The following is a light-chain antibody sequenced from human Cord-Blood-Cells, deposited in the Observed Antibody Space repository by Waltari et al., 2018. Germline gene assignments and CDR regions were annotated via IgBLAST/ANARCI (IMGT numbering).Light chain of an antibody. CDR1: SSDVVGYNY. Sequence: QSALTQPRSVSGSPGQSVTISCTGTSSDVVGYNYVSWYQQHPGKAPKLMIYDVIKRPSGVHDRFSGSKSGNTASLTISGLQAEDEADYYCCSYAGSYTYWVFGGGTKLTVL. V-gene: IGLV2-11*01. CDR3: CSYAGSYTYWV. CDR2: DVI. J-gene: IGLJ3*02.